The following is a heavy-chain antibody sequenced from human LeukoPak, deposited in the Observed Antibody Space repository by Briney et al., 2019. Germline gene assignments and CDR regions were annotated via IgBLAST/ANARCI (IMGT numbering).Heavy chain of an antibody. CDR2: ISSSGSTI. V-gene: IGHV3-11*01. CDR1: GFTFSDYY. CDR3: ASPARYDILTGYHDAFDI. D-gene: IGHD3-9*01. J-gene: IGHJ3*02. Sequence: GGSLRLSCAASGFTFSDYYMSWIRQAPGKGLEWVSYISSSGSTIYYADSVKGRFTISRDNAKNSLYLQMNSLRAEDTAVYYCASPARYDILTGYHDAFDIWGQGTMVTVSS.